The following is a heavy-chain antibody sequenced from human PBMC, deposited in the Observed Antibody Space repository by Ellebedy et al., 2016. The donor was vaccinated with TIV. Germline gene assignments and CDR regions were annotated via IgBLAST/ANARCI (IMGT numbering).Heavy chain of an antibody. D-gene: IGHD6-19*01. CDR2: ITYNGDGT. Sequence: GESLKISCAASGFTFEEYGMSWVRQAPGKGLEWVSAITYNGDGTSYADSVKGRFTVSRDNAKNSLFLQMNSLRVEDTAFYYCARDPWLVMDYWGQGIFVTVSS. CDR3: ARDPWLVMDY. V-gene: IGHV3-20*04. CDR1: GFTFEEYG. J-gene: IGHJ4*02.